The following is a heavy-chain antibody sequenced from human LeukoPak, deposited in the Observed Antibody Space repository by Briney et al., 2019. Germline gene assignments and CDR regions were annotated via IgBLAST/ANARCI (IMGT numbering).Heavy chain of an antibody. CDR2: ISSSSSYI. CDR1: GFTFSSYS. D-gene: IGHD4-17*01. CDR3: ASQNSYGDYRY. V-gene: IGHV3-21*01. J-gene: IGHJ4*02. Sequence: GGSLRLSCAASGFTFSSYSMNWVRQAPGKGLEWVSSISSSSSYIYYADSLKGRFTISRDNAKNSLFLQMNSLRAEDTAVYYCASQNSYGDYRYWGQGTLVTVSS.